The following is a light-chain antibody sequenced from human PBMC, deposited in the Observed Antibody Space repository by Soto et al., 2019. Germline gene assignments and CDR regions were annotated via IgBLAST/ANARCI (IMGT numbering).Light chain of an antibody. CDR1: NIGSKS. CDR3: QVGDSSSDHVV. CDR2: YDS. V-gene: IGLV3-21*04. J-gene: IGLJ2*01. Sequence: SYELTQPPSVSVAPGKTARITCGGNNIGSKSVHWYQQKPGQAPVLVIYYDSDRPSGIPERFSGSNSGNTATLTISRVEAGDEGGHYWQVGDSSSDHVVFGGGTKVTVL.